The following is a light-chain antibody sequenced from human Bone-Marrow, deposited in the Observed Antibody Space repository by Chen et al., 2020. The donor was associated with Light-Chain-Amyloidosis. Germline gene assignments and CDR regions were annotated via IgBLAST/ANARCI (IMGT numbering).Light chain of an antibody. CDR3: QQYYSYPYT. CDR2: DAS. Sequence: DIQMTQSPSTLSASVGDSVTITCRAGQNINRWMAWYQQKPGKPPNLLIDDASTLEGGVPSRFSGSDSGTEFTLTISGLQPDDFASYYCQQYYSYPYTFGPGTKLAIK. CDR1: QNINRW. V-gene: IGKV1-5*01. J-gene: IGKJ2*01.